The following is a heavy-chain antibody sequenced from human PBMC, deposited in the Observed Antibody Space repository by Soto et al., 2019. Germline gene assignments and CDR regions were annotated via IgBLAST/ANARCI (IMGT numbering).Heavy chain of an antibody. D-gene: IGHD2-8*01. CDR2: FYYGGST. Sequence: QLQLQESGPGLVKPSETLSLTCAVSGGSISSSSYYWGWIRQPPGKGLEWIGNFYYGGSTYYNPSLKSRVTISVDRSKKQFSLKLSSVTAADTAVYYCARLARYCTNGVCYTFYFDYWGQGTLVTVSS. CDR3: ARLARYCTNGVCYTFYFDY. J-gene: IGHJ4*02. CDR1: GGSISSSSYY. V-gene: IGHV4-39*01.